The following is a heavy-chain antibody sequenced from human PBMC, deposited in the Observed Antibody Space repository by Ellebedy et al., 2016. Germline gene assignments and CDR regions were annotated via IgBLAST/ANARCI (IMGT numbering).Heavy chain of an antibody. CDR1: GFTFSSYG. J-gene: IGHJ6*02. V-gene: IGHV3-33*05. CDR3: AKASVAADGTRFGMDV. Sequence: GGSLRLXCAASGFTFSSYGMHWVRQAPGKGLEWVAVISYDGSNKYYADSVKGRFTISRDNSKSTLYLQMNSLGAEDTAIYYCAKASVAADGTRFGMDVWGQGTTVTVSS. D-gene: IGHD6-13*01. CDR2: ISYDGSNK.